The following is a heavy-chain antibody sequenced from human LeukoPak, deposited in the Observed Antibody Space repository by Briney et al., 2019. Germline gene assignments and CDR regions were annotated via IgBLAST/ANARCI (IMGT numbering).Heavy chain of an antibody. CDR3: ASGREYCSGGSCYSSDDAFDI. D-gene: IGHD2-15*01. J-gene: IGHJ3*02. Sequence: ASVKVSCTASGYTFTGYYMHWVRQAPGQGLEWMGGINPNSGGTNYAQKFQGRVTMTRDTSISTAYMELSRLRSDDTAVYYCASGREYCSGGSCYSSDDAFDIWGQGTMVTVSS. V-gene: IGHV1-2*02. CDR2: INPNSGGT. CDR1: GYTFTGYY.